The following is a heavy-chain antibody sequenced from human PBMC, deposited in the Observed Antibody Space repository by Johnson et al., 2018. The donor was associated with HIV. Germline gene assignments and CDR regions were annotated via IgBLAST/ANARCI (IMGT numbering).Heavy chain of an antibody. CDR2: IGTTGDT. CDR1: GFSSSRYA. J-gene: IGHJ3*02. V-gene: IGHV3-13*01. Sequence: VQLVESGGGLVQPGGSLRLSCAASGFSSSRYAMHWIRQATGKGLEWVSGIGTTGDTYYPGSVKGRFTISRDHAKNSLHLQMNCLTAGDTSVYYCARGNTFDIWGQGTLVTVSS. CDR3: ARGNTFDI.